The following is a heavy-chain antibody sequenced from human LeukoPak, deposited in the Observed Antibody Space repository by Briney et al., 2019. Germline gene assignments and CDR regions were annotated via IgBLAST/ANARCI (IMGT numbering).Heavy chain of an antibody. CDR2: IKSNTDGGTT. Sequence: GGSLILSCAASGFTFSNAWMSWVRQAPGKGLEWVGRIKSNTDGGTTAYAAPVKGRFSMSRDDSKNTLYLQMNSLKSEDTAAYYCIRWEFPGGHWGQGTLVTVSS. CDR1: GFTFSNAW. CDR3: IRWEFPGGH. D-gene: IGHD1-26*01. J-gene: IGHJ4*02. V-gene: IGHV3-15*01.